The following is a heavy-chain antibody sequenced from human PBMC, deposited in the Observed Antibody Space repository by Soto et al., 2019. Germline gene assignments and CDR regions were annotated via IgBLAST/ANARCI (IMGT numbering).Heavy chain of an antibody. CDR1: AGSFSGYY. CDR2: INHSGST. Sequence: KPPATLSLTCAVYAGSFSGYYWSWIRQPPRKGMEWIGEINHSGSTNHDPSRKRRVTISVDTSKNQFSLKLSSVTAADTAVYYCARERGSITIFGAGYYYMHVWGKGTTVTVSS. D-gene: IGHD3-3*01. CDR3: ARERGSITIFGAGYYYMHV. V-gene: IGHV4-34*01. J-gene: IGHJ6*03.